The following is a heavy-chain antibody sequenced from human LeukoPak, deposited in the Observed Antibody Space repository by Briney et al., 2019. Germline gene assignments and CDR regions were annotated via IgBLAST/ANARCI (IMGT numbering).Heavy chain of an antibody. D-gene: IGHD6-13*01. CDR2: IYYSGST. Sequence: SQTLSLTCAVSSGSISSGGYSWSWIRQPPGKGLEWIGYIYYSGSTYYNPSLKSRVTISVDTSKNQFSLKLSSVTAAGTAVYYCARAAAKYYFDYWGQGTLVTVSS. V-gene: IGHV4-30-4*07. J-gene: IGHJ4*02. CDR1: SGSISSGGYS. CDR3: ARAAAKYYFDY.